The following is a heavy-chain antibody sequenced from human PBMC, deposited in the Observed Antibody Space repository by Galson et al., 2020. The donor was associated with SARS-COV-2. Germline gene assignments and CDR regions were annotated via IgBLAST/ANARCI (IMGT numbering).Heavy chain of an antibody. CDR3: ARAYDSSGYYPDY. D-gene: IGHD3-22*01. CDR2: IYYSGST. CDR1: GGSISSGDYY. V-gene: IGHV4-30-4*01. J-gene: IGHJ4*02. Sequence: SQTLSLTCTVSGGSISSGDYYWSWIRQPPGKGLEWIGYIYYSGSTYYNPSLKSRVTISVDTSKNQFSLKLSSVTAADTAVYYCARAYDSSGYYPDYWGQGTLVTVSS.